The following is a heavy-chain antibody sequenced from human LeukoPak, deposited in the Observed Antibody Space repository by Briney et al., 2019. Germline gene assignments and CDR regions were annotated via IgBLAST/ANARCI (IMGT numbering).Heavy chain of an antibody. CDR2: IKQDGSEK. D-gene: IGHD3-10*01. CDR1: GFTFSSYW. V-gene: IGHV3-7*03. Sequence: GSLRLSCAASGFTFSSYWMSWVRQAPGKGLEWVANIKQDGSEKYYVDSVKGRFTISRDSAKNSLYLQMNSLRAEDTAVYYCARGFPYYGSGSYSDYWGQGTLVTVSS. CDR3: ARGFPYYGSGSYSDY. J-gene: IGHJ4*02.